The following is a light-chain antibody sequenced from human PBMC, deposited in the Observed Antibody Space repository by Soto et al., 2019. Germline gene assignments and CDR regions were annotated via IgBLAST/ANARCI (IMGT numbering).Light chain of an antibody. CDR2: KAS. CDR1: QSISSY. V-gene: IGKV1-39*01. Sequence: DIQMTQSPSSLSASVGDRVTITCRASQSISSYLNWYQQKPGTAPKLLIYKASTLQSGVPSRFSGSGSGTEFTLTISSLQPDDFATYYCQQYSDNWTFGQGTK. CDR3: QQYSDNWT. J-gene: IGKJ1*01.